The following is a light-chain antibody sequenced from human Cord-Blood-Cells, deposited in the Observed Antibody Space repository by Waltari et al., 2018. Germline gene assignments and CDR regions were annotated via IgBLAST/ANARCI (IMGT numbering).Light chain of an antibody. CDR2: AAS. CDR3: QQRSNWPPFT. CDR1: RSVSSY. V-gene: IGKV3-11*01. J-gene: IGKJ3*01. Sequence: ELALTPTLDTLSLSTAERSPISCRASRSVSSYLAWYHQKPGHAARLLIYAASNRATGIPARFSGSGSGTDFTLTISILEPEDFAVDYCQQRSNWPPFTFGPGTKVDIK.